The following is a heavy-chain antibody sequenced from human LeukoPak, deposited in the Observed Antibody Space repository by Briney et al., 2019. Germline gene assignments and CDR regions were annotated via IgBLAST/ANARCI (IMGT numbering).Heavy chain of an antibody. V-gene: IGHV3-48*03. Sequence: GGSLRLSCAASGFTFSNYEMNWVRQTPGKGLEWVSYISSSGTTIYYADSVKGRFTISRDNAKNTLYLQMNSLRVEDTAVYYCTRGYPIFDYWGQGTLVTVSS. CDR3: TRGYPIFDY. CDR1: GFTFSNYE. D-gene: IGHD3-16*02. J-gene: IGHJ4*02. CDR2: ISSSGTTI.